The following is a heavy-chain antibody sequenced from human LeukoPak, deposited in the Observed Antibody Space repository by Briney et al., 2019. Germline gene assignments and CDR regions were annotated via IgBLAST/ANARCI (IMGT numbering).Heavy chain of an antibody. D-gene: IGHD3-10*01. CDR3: AREAPPTITYGSGNRPFDP. CDR2: IIPIFGTA. Sequence: SVKVSCKASGGTFSSYAISWVRQAPGHGLEWMGRIIPIFGTANYAQKFQGRVTITTDESTSTAYMELSSLRSEDTAVYYCAREAPPTITYGSGNRPFDPWGQGTLVTVSS. J-gene: IGHJ5*02. CDR1: GGTFSSYA. V-gene: IGHV1-69*05.